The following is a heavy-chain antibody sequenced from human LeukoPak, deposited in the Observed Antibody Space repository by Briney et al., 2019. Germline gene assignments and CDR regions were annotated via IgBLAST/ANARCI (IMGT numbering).Heavy chain of an antibody. D-gene: IGHD3-3*01. CDR3: ATGWSGYYWTT. CDR1: GFTFSSYS. CDR2: IYHSGST. Sequence: GSLRLSCAASGFTFSSYSMNWVRQAPGKGLEWIGSIYHSGSTYYNTSLKSRVTISVDTSKNQFSLKLNSVTAADTAVYYCATGWSGYYWTTWGQGTLVAVSS. J-gene: IGHJ5*02. V-gene: IGHV4-38-2*01.